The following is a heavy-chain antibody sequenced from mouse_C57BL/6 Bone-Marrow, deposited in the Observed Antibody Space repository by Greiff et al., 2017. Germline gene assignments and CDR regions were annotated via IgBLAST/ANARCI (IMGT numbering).Heavy chain of an antibody. V-gene: IGHV1-15*01. D-gene: IGHD1-1*01. CDR1: GYTFTDYE. CDR3: TNRIYSYY. Sequence: QVQLQQSGAELVRPGASVTLSCKASGYTFTDYEMHWVKQTPVHGLEWIGAIDPETGGTAYNQKFKGQAILTADKSSSTAYMELRSLTSEDSAVYYCTNRIYSYYGGQGTTLTVSS. CDR2: IDPETGGT. J-gene: IGHJ2*01.